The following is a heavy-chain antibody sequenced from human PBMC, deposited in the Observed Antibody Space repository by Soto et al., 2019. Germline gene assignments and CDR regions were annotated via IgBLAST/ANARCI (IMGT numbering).Heavy chain of an antibody. CDR3: TRAISGGPFDY. J-gene: IGHJ4*02. D-gene: IGHD2-15*01. Sequence: PGGSLRLSCAASGFTFSSYAMHWVRQAPGKGLEWVAVISYDGSNKYYADSVRGRFTISRDNAKNSLLLQMNSLRAEDTAVYYCTRAISGGPFDYWGQGALVTVSS. CDR1: GFTFSSYA. CDR2: ISYDGSNK. V-gene: IGHV3-30-3*01.